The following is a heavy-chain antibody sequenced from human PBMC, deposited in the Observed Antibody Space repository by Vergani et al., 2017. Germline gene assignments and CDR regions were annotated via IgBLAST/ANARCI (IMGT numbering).Heavy chain of an antibody. V-gene: IGHV3-74*01. CDR1: GFTFSRHW. D-gene: IGHD1-14*01. CDR2: VNPEGTNT. Sequence: EVQLVESGGGLVQPGGSLRLSCAASGFTFSRHWMHWVRQAPGKGLVWVSRVNPEGTNTPYADSVKGRFTISRDNAKNMMYLQLNSLRDEDTAVYYCARDGRIDAEGTVLDYWGQGTLVTVSS. J-gene: IGHJ4*02. CDR3: ARDGRIDAEGTVLDY.